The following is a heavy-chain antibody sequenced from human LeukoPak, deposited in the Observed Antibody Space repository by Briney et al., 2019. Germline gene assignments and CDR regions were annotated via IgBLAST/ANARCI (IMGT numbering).Heavy chain of an antibody. J-gene: IGHJ4*02. CDR1: GFTFSNHW. D-gene: IGHD2-15*01. V-gene: IGHV3-74*01. Sequence: GGSLRLSCAASGFTFSNHWMHWVRQAPGKGLVWVSRINGDGSSTSYADSVKGRFTISRDNAKNTLYLQMSSLRVEDTALYYCATFGYCSGGNCFSDYWGQGTLVTVSS. CDR2: INGDGSST. CDR3: ATFGYCSGGNCFSDY.